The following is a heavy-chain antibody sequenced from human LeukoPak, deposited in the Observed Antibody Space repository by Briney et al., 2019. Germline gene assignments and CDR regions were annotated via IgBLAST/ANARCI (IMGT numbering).Heavy chain of an antibody. CDR2: IYYSGST. J-gene: IGHJ4*02. Sequence: SETLSLTCTVSGGSISNYYWSWIRQPPGKGLEWIGYIYYSGSTNYNPSLKSQVTISVDTSKNQFSLKLSSVAAADTAVYYCARQWSGSSWLIFDYWGQGTLVTVSS. V-gene: IGHV4-59*08. CDR3: ARQWSGSSWLIFDY. CDR1: GGSISNYY. D-gene: IGHD6-13*01.